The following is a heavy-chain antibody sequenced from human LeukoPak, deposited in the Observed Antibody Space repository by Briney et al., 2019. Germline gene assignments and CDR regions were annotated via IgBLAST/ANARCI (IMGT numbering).Heavy chain of an antibody. D-gene: IGHD7-27*01. V-gene: IGHV1-24*01. CDR1: GYTLTELS. Sequence: ASVKVSCKVSGYTLTELSMHWVRQAPGKGLEWMGGFDPEDGETIYAQKFQGRVTMTEDTSTDTAYMELGSLRSEDTAVYYCATENWGKNWFDPWGQGTLVTVSS. CDR2: FDPEDGET. J-gene: IGHJ5*02. CDR3: ATENWGKNWFDP.